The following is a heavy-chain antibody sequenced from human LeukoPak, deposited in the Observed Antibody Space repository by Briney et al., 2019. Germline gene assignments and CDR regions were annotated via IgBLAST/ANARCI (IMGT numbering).Heavy chain of an antibody. J-gene: IGHJ6*03. CDR2: INPNSGRT. CDR1: RSTFTDYY. CDR3: ARGLPTASYYYMAV. Sequence: ASVKVSCKTSRSTFTDYYIHWVRQAPGQGLEWMGRINPNSGRTNYAQNFQGGVTMTRDMSISTAYMELSRLRSDDTAVYYCARGLPTASYYYMAVWGKGTTVTVSS. V-gene: IGHV1-2*06. D-gene: IGHD2-2*01.